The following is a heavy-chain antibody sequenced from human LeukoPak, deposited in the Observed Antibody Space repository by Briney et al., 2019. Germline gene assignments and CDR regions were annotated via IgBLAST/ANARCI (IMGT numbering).Heavy chain of an antibody. Sequence: GGSLRLSCAASGFTFSSYAMSWVRQAPGKGLEWVSAISGSGYNTFYADSVKGRFVISRDNSKDTVHLQMNSLRAEDTAIYYCVKGGGVTATTVYDGFDIWGQGTMITVSS. CDR2: ISGSGYNT. CDR3: VKGGGVTATTVYDGFDI. CDR1: GFTFSSYA. D-gene: IGHD1-14*01. V-gene: IGHV3-23*01. J-gene: IGHJ3*02.